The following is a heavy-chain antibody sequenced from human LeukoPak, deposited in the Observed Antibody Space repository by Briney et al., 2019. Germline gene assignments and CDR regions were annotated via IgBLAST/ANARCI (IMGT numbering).Heavy chain of an antibody. J-gene: IGHJ6*02. CDR2: IYNSGTT. V-gene: IGHV4-39*07. D-gene: IGHD3-22*01. CDR1: GGSIRNSSFY. CDR3: ARERAYDSSGYYPGGGMDV. Sequence: PSETLSLTCAVSGGSIRNSSFYWGWIRQPPGKGLEWIASIYNSGTTYYNPSIKSRITIFVDTSKNQVSLKLSSVTAADTAVYYCARERAYDSSGYYPGGGMDVWGQGTTVTVSS.